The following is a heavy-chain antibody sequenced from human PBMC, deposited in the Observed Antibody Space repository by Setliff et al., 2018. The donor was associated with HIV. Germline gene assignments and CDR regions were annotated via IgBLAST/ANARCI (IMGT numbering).Heavy chain of an antibody. V-gene: IGHV1-2*02. CDR1: GYTFTDYY. CDR3: AVMGYCGGNSCYRTEGFDY. D-gene: IGHD2-2*01. J-gene: IGHJ4*02. CDR2: INPDSGGT. Sequence: ASVKVSCKASGYTFTDYYIHWVRQAPGQGLEWMGWINPDSGGTNFAQKFQGRVTMTRDTTITTVYMELTRLRSDDTAMFYCAVMGYCGGNSCYRTEGFDYWGQGTLVTVSS.